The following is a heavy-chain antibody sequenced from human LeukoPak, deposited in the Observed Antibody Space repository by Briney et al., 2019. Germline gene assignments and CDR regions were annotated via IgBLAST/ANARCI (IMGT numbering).Heavy chain of an antibody. CDR1: GGTFSSYA. CDR3: ARDGLTGYYPYYFDY. CDR2: IIPILGIA. V-gene: IGHV1-69*04. J-gene: IGHJ4*02. D-gene: IGHD3-9*01. Sequence: ASVKVSCKASGGTFSSYAISWVRQAPGQGLEWMGRIIPILGIANYAQKFQGRVTITADKSTSTAYMELSSLRSEDTAVYYCARDGLTGYYPYYFDYWGQGTLVTVSS.